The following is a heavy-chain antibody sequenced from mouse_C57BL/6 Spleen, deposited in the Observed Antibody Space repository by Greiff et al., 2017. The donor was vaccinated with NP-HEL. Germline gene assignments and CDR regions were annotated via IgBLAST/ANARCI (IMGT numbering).Heavy chain of an antibody. V-gene: IGHV1-80*01. D-gene: IGHD2-3*01. J-gene: IGHJ3*01. CDR2: IYPGDGDT. Sequence: QVQLQQSGAELVKPGASVKISCKASGYAFSSYWMNWVKQRPGKGLEWIGQIYPGDGDTNYNGKFKGKATLTEDKSTSTAYMQLSSLTSEDSAVYFCARRNDGYYGFAYWGQGTLVTVSA. CDR3: ARRNDGYYGFAY. CDR1: GYAFSSYW.